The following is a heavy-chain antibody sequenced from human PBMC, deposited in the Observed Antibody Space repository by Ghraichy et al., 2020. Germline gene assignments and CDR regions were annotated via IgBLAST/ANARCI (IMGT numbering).Heavy chain of an antibody. D-gene: IGHD6-13*01. CDR2: IYYSGST. CDR3: ARGYSSSWYMLLKPPAYYYYGMDV. V-gene: IGHV4-59*01. J-gene: IGHJ6*02. Sequence: SETLSLTCTVSGGSISSYYWSWIRQPPGKGLEWIGYIYYSGSTNYNPSLKSRVTISVDTSKNQFSLKLSSVTAADTAVYYCARGYSSSWYMLLKPPAYYYYGMDVWGQGTTVTVSS. CDR1: GGSISSYY.